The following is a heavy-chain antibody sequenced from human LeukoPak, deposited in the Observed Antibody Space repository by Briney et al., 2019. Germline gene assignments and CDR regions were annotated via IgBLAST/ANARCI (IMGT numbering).Heavy chain of an antibody. J-gene: IGHJ6*02. CDR2: INPNSGGT. Sequence: ASVKVSCKASGYTFTGYYMHWVQQAPGQGLEWMGWINPNSGGTNYAQKFQGRVTMTRDTSISTAYTELSRLRSDDTAVYYCARDFLGSTGGFYYGMDVWGQGTTVTVSS. CDR1: GYTFTGYY. CDR3: ARDFLGSTGGFYYGMDV. D-gene: IGHD3-16*01. V-gene: IGHV1-2*02.